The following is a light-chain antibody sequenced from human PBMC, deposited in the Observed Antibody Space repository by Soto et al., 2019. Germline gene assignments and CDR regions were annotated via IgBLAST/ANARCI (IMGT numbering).Light chain of an antibody. CDR1: QSVSSSY. V-gene: IGKV3-20*01. CDR3: QQYGSSPYT. J-gene: IGKJ2*01. CDR2: DAS. Sequence: EIVLTQSPGTLSLSPGERATLSCRARQSVSSSYLAWHQQKPGQAPRLLIYDASSRATGIPDRFSGSGSGTDFTLTISRLEPEDFAVYYCQQYGSSPYTFGQGTKLEIK.